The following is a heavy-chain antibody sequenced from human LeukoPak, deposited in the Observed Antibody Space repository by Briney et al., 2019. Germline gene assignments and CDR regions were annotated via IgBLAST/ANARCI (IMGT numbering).Heavy chain of an antibody. Sequence: ASVKVSCKASGYAFTGYYIHWVRQAPGQGLEWMGRINPNSGGTNCAQKFQGRVTMTRDTSTSTVYMELSSLRSEDTAVYYCARGYAQFDYWGQGTLVTVSS. CDR2: INPNSGGT. CDR1: GYAFTGYY. D-gene: IGHD2-2*01. V-gene: IGHV1-2*06. J-gene: IGHJ4*02. CDR3: ARGYAQFDY.